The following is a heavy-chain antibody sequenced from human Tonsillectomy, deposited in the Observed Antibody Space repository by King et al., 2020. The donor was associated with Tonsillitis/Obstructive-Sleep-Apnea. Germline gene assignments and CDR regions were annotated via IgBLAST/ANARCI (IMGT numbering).Heavy chain of an antibody. J-gene: IGHJ3*02. CDR3: ARLRGQLVVGAFDI. Sequence: VQLVESGGGVVQPGRSLRLSCAASGFTFSTYAMHWVRQAPGKGLVWVALISYDGSNKYYADSVKGRFTISRDNSKNTLYLQMNSLRAEDTAVYYCARLRGQLVVGAFDIWGQGTMVTVSS. CDR1: GFTFSTYA. V-gene: IGHV3-30*04. CDR2: ISYDGSNK. D-gene: IGHD6-6*01.